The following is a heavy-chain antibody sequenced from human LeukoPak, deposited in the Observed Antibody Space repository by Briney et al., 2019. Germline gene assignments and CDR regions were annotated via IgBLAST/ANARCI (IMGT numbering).Heavy chain of an antibody. V-gene: IGHV3-23*01. Sequence: GGSLRLSCAASGFTFRSYTMSWVRQAPGKGLEWASVISGSGGNTYYADPVKGRFTISRDNSKNTLYLQMNSLRAEDTAVYYCEVGETYYYDSSGYYPFDYWGQGTLVTVSS. CDR1: GFTFRSYT. J-gene: IGHJ4*02. CDR3: EVGETYYYDSSGYYPFDY. D-gene: IGHD3-22*01. CDR2: ISGSGGNT.